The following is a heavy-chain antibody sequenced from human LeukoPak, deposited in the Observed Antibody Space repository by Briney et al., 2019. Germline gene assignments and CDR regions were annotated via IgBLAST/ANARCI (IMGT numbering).Heavy chain of an antibody. CDR3: ARQGAYDFWSGQGAFDI. V-gene: IGHV4-59*08. CDR1: GGSISSYY. Sequence: PETLSLTCTVSGGSISSYYWSWIRQPPGKGLEWIGYIYYSGSTNYNPSLKSRVTISVDTSKNQFSLKLSSVTAADTAVYYCARQGAYDFWSGQGAFDIWGQGTMVTVSS. J-gene: IGHJ3*02. D-gene: IGHD3-3*01. CDR2: IYYSGST.